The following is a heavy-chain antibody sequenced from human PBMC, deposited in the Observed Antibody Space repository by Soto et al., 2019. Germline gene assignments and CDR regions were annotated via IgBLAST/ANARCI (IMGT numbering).Heavy chain of an antibody. Sequence: QVHLVQSGAEVKKPGASVKVSCQASGYTFTSCGITWVRQAPGQGLEWVGWIRAHNGNTDYAQKLHGRVIVTRDTSPITAYMDLRSMRSDDTAVYYCARGRYGDYWGQGALVTVSS. CDR1: GYTFTSCG. J-gene: IGHJ4*02. CDR3: ARGRYGDY. D-gene: IGHD1-1*01. CDR2: IRAHNGNT. V-gene: IGHV1-18*01.